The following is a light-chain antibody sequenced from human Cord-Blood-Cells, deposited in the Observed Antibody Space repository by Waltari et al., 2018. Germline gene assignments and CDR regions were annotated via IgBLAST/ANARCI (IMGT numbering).Light chain of an antibody. CDR3: SSYTSSSTLV. CDR1: SSDVGGYNY. Sequence: QSALTQPASVSGSPGQSLTISCTGTSSDVGGYNYVSWYQHHPGKAPKLMIYDVSNRPSGVSNRCSGSKSGNTASLTISGLQAEDEADYYCSSYTSSSTLVFGGGTKLTVL. J-gene: IGLJ2*01. V-gene: IGLV2-14*03. CDR2: DVS.